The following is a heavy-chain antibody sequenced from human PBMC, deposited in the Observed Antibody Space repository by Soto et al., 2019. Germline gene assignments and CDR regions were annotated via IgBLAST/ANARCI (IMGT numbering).Heavy chain of an antibody. J-gene: IGHJ4*02. CDR1: GFTFYNTW. CDR3: TTDRRSGYDPQFDF. CDR2: VKSKTDGGAT. V-gene: IGHV3-15*01. D-gene: IGHD5-12*01. Sequence: VQLVESGGGLVKPGGSLRLSCTASGFTFYNTWMSWVRQAPGKGLEWVGRVKSKTDGGATDYTAPVKGRFTISRDDSQNTLYLQMNSLQTDDTAVYYCTTDRRSGYDPQFDFWGQGPLVTVSS.